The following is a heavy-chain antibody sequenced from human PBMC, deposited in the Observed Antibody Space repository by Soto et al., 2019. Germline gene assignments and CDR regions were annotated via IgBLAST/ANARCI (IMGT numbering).Heavy chain of an antibody. Sequence: QITLKESGPTLVRPTQTLTLTCTFSGFSLSTRGVGVGWIRQPPGKALEWLGLIYWDDDKRFSPSLKSRLTITKDTSKNQVLLTMTNLDPVDTATYYCAHRGSSWQLDYWGQATLVTVSS. J-gene: IGHJ4*02. CDR3: AHRGSSWQLDY. CDR2: IYWDDDK. D-gene: IGHD6-19*01. V-gene: IGHV2-5*02. CDR1: GFSLSTRGVG.